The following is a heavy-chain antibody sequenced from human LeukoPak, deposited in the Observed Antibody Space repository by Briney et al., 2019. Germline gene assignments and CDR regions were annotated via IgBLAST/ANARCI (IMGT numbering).Heavy chain of an antibody. Sequence: SETLSLTCTVSGGSINTPNYYWGWIRQTPGKGLEWIGNIFYSGGTYYSPPLTSRVTISLDTSRNQFSLKLDSVTAADTAVYYCARAGTSNYYYYMDVWGKGTTVTVSS. CDR3: ARAGTSNYYYYMDV. D-gene: IGHD1-1*01. J-gene: IGHJ6*03. V-gene: IGHV4-39*07. CDR2: IFYSGGT. CDR1: GGSINTPNYY.